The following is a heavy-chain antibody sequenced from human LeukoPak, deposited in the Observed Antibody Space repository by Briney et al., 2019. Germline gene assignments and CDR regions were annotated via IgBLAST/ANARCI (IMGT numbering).Heavy chain of an antibody. J-gene: IGHJ4*02. CDR1: GFTFSSYA. CDR2: ISSSSSYI. CDR3: ARDNAVATLGLGY. V-gene: IGHV3-21*01. Sequence: GGSLRLSCAASGFTFSSYAMSWVRQAPGKGLEWVSSISSSSSYIYYADSVKGRFTISRDNAKNSLYLQMNSLGAEDTAVYYCARDNAVATLGLGYWGQGTLVTVSS. D-gene: IGHD5-12*01.